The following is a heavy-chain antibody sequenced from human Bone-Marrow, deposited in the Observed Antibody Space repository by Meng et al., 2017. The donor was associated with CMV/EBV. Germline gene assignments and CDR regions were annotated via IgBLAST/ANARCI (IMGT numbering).Heavy chain of an antibody. J-gene: IGHJ5*02. D-gene: IGHD3-9*01. CDR3: ARGGVLRYFDWSRRNWFDP. Sequence: GSLRLSCAVYGGSFSGYYWSWIRQPPGKGLEWIGEINHSGSTNYNPSLKSRVTISVDTSKNQLCLKLSSVTAADTAVYYCARGGVLRYFDWSRRNWFDPWGQGTLVTVSS. CDR1: GGSFSGYY. CDR2: INHSGST. V-gene: IGHV4-34*01.